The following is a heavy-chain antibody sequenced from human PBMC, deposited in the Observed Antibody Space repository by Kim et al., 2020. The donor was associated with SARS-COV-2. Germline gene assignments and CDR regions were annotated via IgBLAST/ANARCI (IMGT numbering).Heavy chain of an antibody. CDR1: GGSISSYY. J-gene: IGHJ4*02. CDR3: ARHPLPAAEFDY. V-gene: IGHV4-59*08. CDR2: VYYSGST. Sequence: SETLSLTCTVSGGSISSYYWSWIRQPPGKGLEWIAYVYYSGSTNYNPSLKSRVTISVDTSKNQFSLKLSSVTAADTAVYYCARHPLPAAEFDYWGQGTLVTVSS. D-gene: IGHD2-2*01.